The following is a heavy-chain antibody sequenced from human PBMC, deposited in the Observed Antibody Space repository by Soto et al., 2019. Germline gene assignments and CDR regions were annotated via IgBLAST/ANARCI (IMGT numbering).Heavy chain of an antibody. CDR3: ARVITVTPVGYYGMDV. J-gene: IGHJ6*02. V-gene: IGHV1-69*01. CDR2: ITPIFGTT. CDR1: GGTFSNYA. Sequence: QVQLVQSGAEVKKPGSSVKVSCKASGGTFSNYAISWVPQAPGQGLEWMGGITPIFGTTTYAQRLQGRVTITADESSTTAHMELSSLRSEDTAVYYCARVITVTPVGYYGMDVWGQGTTVTVSS. D-gene: IGHD4-4*01.